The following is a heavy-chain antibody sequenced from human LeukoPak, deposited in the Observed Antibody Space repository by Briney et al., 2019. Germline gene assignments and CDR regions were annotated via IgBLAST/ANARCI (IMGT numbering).Heavy chain of an antibody. J-gene: IGHJ4*02. CDR2: IYHSGST. CDR3: ARGRWWELPRCYFDY. D-gene: IGHD1-26*01. V-gene: IGHV4-38-2*02. CDR1: GYSISSGYY. Sequence: SETLPLTCTFSGYSISSGYYWGWIRQPPGKGLEWIGSIYHSGSTYYNPSLKSRVTISVDTSKNQFSLKLSSVTAADTAVYYCARGRWWELPRCYFDYWGQGTLVTVSS.